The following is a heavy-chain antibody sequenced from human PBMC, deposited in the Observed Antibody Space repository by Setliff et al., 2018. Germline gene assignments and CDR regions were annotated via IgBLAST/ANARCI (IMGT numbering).Heavy chain of an antibody. CDR2: TIPNFGTT. CDR3: VREGVDSRSSTDYRYYMDV. J-gene: IGHJ6*03. D-gene: IGHD3-22*01. Sequence: SVKVSCKASGGTFSSYGISWVRQAPGQGLEWLGGTIPNFGTTNYAQEFQGRVTIITDESTSTAYMELSSLRSDDTAVYYCVREGVDSRSSTDYRYYMDVWGKGTTVTVS. CDR1: GGTFSSYG. V-gene: IGHV1-69*05.